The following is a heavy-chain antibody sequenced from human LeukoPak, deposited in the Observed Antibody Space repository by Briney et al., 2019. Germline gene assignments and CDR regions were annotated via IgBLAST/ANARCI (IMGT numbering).Heavy chain of an antibody. J-gene: IGHJ5*02. CDR1: GYSFTSYW. CDR3: ARRADPPAGWFDP. V-gene: IGHV5-51*01. D-gene: IGHD4/OR15-4a*01. Sequence: GESLKISCQSSGYSFTSYWIVWVRQMPGKGLEWVGIIYPGDSDTRYSPSFQGQVTISADKSISTAYLQWSSLKASDTAMYYCARRADPPAGWFDPWGQGTLVTVSS. CDR2: IYPGDSDT.